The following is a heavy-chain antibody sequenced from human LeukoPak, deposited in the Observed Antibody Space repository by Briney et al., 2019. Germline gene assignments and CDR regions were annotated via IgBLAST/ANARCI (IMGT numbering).Heavy chain of an antibody. D-gene: IGHD2-2*01. V-gene: IGHV1-2*02. CDR1: GYTFTGYY. Sequence: ASVKVSCKASGYTFTGYYMHWVRQAPGQGLEWMGWINPDTGAADIAQKFQGRVTMTRDTSISAAYMELSRLRSDDTAVYYCTRDHCSYINCYEDYYYGMDVWGQGTTVTVSS. CDR2: INPDTGAA. CDR3: TRDHCSYINCYEDYYYGMDV. J-gene: IGHJ6*02.